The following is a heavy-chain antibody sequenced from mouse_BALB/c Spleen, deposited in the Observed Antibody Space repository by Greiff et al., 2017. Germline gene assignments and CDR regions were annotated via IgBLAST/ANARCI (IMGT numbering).Heavy chain of an antibody. CDR2: IDPENGNT. CDR3: ARSGGLRAWFAY. V-gene: IGHV14-1*02. J-gene: IGHJ3*01. Sequence: VQLKESGAELVRPGALVKLSCKASGFNIKDYYMHWVKQRPEQGLEWIGWIDPENGNTIYDPKFQGKASITADTSSNTAYLQLSSLTSEDTAVYYCARSGGLRAWFAYWGQGTLVTVSA. D-gene: IGHD2-4*01. CDR1: GFNIKDYY.